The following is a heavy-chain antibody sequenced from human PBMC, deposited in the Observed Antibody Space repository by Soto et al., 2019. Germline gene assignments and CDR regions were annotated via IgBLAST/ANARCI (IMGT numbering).Heavy chain of an antibody. D-gene: IGHD6-19*01. J-gene: IGHJ4*02. CDR2: IWYDGSNQ. CDR3: ARAWRGDSGGWWRLDY. V-gene: IGHV3-33*01. Sequence: QVQLVESGGGEVQPGRSLRLSCAASGFTFSSYGMHWVRQAPGKGLEWVAIIWYDGSNQYYTDSVKGRFTISRDNSKNTLYLQMNSLRAEDTAVYYCARAWRGDSGGWWRLDYWGQGTLVTVSS. CDR1: GFTFSSYG.